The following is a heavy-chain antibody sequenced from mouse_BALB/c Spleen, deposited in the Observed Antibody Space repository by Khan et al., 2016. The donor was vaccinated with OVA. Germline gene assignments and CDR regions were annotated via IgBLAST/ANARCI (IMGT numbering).Heavy chain of an antibody. J-gene: IGHJ4*01. D-gene: IGHD2-14*01. Sequence: VQLVESGPGLVAPSQSLSITCTVSGFSLSRYSVHWVRQPPGKGLEWLGMIWGDGSTDYNSALKSRLCISKDNSKSQVFLKMNSLQTDDTAMYYCARAYYRYDGYYAMDYWGQGTSVTVSS. CDR1: GFSLSRYS. CDR3: ARAYYRYDGYYAMDY. V-gene: IGHV2-6-4*01. CDR2: IWGDGST.